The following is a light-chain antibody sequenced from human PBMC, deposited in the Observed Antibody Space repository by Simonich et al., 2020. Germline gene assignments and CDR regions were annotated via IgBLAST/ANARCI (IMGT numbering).Light chain of an antibody. V-gene: IGKV4-1*01. CDR1: QSVLYSSNNKNY. Sequence: DIVMTQSPDSLAVSLGERAPINCKSNQSVLYSSNNKNYLAWYQQKQGQPPKLLIYWASTQESGVPDRFRGSGSGTDFTLTISSLQAEDVAVYYCQQYYSTPQTFGQGTKVEIK. J-gene: IGKJ1*01. CDR2: WAS. CDR3: QQYYSTPQT.